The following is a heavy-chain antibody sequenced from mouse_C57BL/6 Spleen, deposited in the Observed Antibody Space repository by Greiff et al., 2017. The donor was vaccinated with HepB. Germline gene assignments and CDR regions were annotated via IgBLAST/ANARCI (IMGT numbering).Heavy chain of an antibody. J-gene: IGHJ2*01. CDR3: TVITRVARRDR. CDR1: GFTFSNYW. Sequence: EVKLVESGGGLVQPGGSMKLSCVASGFTFSNYWMNWVRQSPEKGLEWVAQIRLKSDNYATHYAESVKGRFTISRDDSKNSVYLQMNNLRAEDTGIYYCTVITRVARRDRWGEGTTLTVSS. D-gene: IGHD1-1*01. V-gene: IGHV6-3*01. CDR2: IRLKSDNYAT.